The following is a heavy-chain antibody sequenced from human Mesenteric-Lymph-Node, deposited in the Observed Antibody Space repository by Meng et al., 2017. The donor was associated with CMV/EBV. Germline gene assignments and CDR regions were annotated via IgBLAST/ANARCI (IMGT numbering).Heavy chain of an antibody. CDR2: INAGNGNT. J-gene: IGHJ4*02. V-gene: IGHV1-3*01. Sequence: SGDTVTSYARHWVRQAPGQRLEWMGWINAGNGNTKYTQEFQGRVTITSDTTASTAYMELSSLRSEDTAVYYCARVGGYSYGLPFDYWGQGTLVTVSS. D-gene: IGHD5-18*01. CDR3: ARVGGYSYGLPFDY. CDR1: GDTVTSYA.